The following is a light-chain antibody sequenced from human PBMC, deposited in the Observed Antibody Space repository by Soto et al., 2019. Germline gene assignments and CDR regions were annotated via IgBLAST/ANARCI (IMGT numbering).Light chain of an antibody. CDR1: QSVSSSY. J-gene: IGKJ1*01. CDR2: GAS. CDR3: QQYGSSLTWT. Sequence: EMVLTQSPGTLSLSPGERATLSSRASQSVSSSYLAWYQQKPGQAPRLLIYGASSRATGIPDRFSGSGSGTDFTLTISRLEPEDFAVYYCQQYGSSLTWTFGQGTKVDIK. V-gene: IGKV3-20*01.